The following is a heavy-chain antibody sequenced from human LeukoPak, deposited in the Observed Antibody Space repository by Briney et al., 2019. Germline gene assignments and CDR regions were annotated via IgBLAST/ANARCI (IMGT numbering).Heavy chain of an antibody. Sequence: PSETLSLTCAVYGGSFSGHYWSWIRQPPGKGLEWIGKINHSGSTNYNPSLKSRVTISVDTSKNQFSLKLSSVTAADTAVYYCGISAAAARAFDYWGQGTLVTVSS. CDR3: GISAAAARAFDY. J-gene: IGHJ4*02. CDR2: INHSGST. V-gene: IGHV4-34*01. D-gene: IGHD6-13*01. CDR1: GGSFSGHY.